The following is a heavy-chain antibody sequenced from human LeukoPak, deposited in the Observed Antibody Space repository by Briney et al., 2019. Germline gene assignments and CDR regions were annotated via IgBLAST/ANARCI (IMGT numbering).Heavy chain of an antibody. J-gene: IGHJ5*02. CDR2: IIPIFGTA. D-gene: IGHD3-10*01. Sequence: GASVKVSCKASGGTFSSYAISWVRQAPGQGLEWMGGIIPIFGTANYAQKFQGRVTITADKSTGTAYMELSSLRSEDTAVYYCARDNMVRGVLSFDPWGQGTLVTVSS. CDR3: ARDNMVRGVLSFDP. V-gene: IGHV1-69*06. CDR1: GGTFSSYA.